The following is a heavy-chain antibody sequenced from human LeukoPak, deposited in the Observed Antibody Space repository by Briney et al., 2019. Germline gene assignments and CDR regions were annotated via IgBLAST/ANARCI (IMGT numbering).Heavy chain of an antibody. V-gene: IGHV4-39*07. Sequence: SETLSLTCTVSGGSISSSSYYWGWIRQPPGKGLEWIGSIYYSGSTYYNPSLKSRVTVSVDTSKNQFSLKLSSVTAADTAVYYCARNGGSQPTDFDYWGQGTLVTVSS. CDR3: ARNGGSQPTDFDY. CDR2: IYYSGST. D-gene: IGHD3-16*01. J-gene: IGHJ4*02. CDR1: GGSISSSSYY.